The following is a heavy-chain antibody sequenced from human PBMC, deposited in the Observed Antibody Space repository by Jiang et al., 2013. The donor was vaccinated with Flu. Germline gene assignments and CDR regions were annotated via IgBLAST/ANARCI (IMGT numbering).Heavy chain of an antibody. CDR2: LLQGST. V-gene: IGHV4-59*12. Sequence: PGLVKPSETLSLTCTVSGDSMSNYYWSWDPAAPREGPGVDWVHLLQGSTNYNPSLKSRVTISVDTSKNQFSLKLSSVTVADTAVYYCARGPYRENIDYWGQGTLVTVSS. CDR1: GDSMSNYY. D-gene: IGHD1-26*01. J-gene: IGHJ4*02. CDR3: ARGPYRENIDY.